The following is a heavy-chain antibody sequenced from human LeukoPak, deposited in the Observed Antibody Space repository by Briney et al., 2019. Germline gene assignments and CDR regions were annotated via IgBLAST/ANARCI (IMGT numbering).Heavy chain of an antibody. CDR2: INHSGST. CDR1: AASFSGSY. Sequence: PSHTLSPTRAVYAASFSGSYWSWIRQHPGKWMEWIGEINHSGSTNYNPSLKSRITISVDTSKNQFSLKLSSVTAADTAVYYCALVTAPHDYWGQGTLVTVSS. J-gene: IGHJ4*02. CDR3: ALVTAPHDY. V-gene: IGHV4-34*01. D-gene: IGHD4-11*01.